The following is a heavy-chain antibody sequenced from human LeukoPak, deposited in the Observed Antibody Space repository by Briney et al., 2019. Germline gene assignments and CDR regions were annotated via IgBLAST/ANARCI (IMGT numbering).Heavy chain of an antibody. J-gene: IGHJ4*02. D-gene: IGHD2-2*02. CDR3: ARDRSAVVGYCSSTSCYRGFDY. CDR2: ISSSSSTI. CDR1: GFTFSSYS. Sequence: RGSLRLSCAASGFTFSSYSMNWVRQAPGKGLEWVSSISSSSSTIYYADSVKGRFTISRDNAKNSLYLQMNSLRDEDTAVYYCARDRSAVVGYCSSTSCYRGFDYWGQGTLVTVSS. V-gene: IGHV3-48*02.